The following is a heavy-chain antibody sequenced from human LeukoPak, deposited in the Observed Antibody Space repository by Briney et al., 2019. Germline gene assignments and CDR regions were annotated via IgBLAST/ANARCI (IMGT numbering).Heavy chain of an antibody. J-gene: IGHJ4*02. CDR2: IYYSGST. D-gene: IGHD2-21*02. CDR1: GGSISSGGYY. V-gene: IGHV4-31*03. Sequence: SETLSLTCTVSGGSISSGGYYWSWIRQHPGKGLEWIGYIYYSGSTYYNPSLKSRVTISVDTSKNQFSLRLSSVAAADTAVYYCARVPPNCGGDCYRGYYFDFWGQGTLVTVSS. CDR3: ARVPPNCGGDCYRGYYFDF.